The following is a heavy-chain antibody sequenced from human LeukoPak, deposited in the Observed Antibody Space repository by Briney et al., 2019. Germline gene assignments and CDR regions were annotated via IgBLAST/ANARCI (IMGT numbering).Heavy chain of an antibody. D-gene: IGHD2-21*02. CDR3: ASPHCGGDCPIDY. Sequence: GGSLGLSCAGSGFTFSDYYMSWIRQAPGKGLEWLSYISSSGSAIYYAASVKGRFTISRDNAKNSLFLQMNSLRAEDTAVYYCASPHCGGDCPIDYWGQGTLVTVSS. V-gene: IGHV3-11*04. CDR2: ISSSGSAI. J-gene: IGHJ4*02. CDR1: GFTFSDYY.